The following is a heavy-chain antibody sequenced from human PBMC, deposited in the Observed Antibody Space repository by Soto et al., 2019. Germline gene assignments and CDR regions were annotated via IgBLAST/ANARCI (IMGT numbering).Heavy chain of an antibody. V-gene: IGHV3-33*06. CDR1: GFTFSSYG. CDR3: AKDVITFGGVIVTLDY. Sequence: GGSLRLSCAASGFTFSSYGMHWVRQAPGKGLEWVAVIWYDGSNKYYADSVKGRFTISRDNSKNTLYLQMNSLRAEDTAVYYCAKDVITFGGVIVTLDYWGQGTLVTVSS. CDR2: IWYDGSNK. D-gene: IGHD3-16*02. J-gene: IGHJ4*02.